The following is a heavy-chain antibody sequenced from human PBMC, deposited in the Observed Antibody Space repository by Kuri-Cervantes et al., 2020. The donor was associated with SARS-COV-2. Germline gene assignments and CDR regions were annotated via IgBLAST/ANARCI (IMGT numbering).Heavy chain of an antibody. CDR1: GFTFSTYG. CDR3: AREGPIYYYYYYMDV. V-gene: IGHV3-33*01. CDR2: IWYDGSDK. Sequence: GGSLRLSCTASGFTFSTYGMHWVRQAPGKGLEWVALIWYDGSDKYFGDSVKGRFTMSRDNSKNTLNLQMNSLRVEDTAVYYCAREGPIYYYYYYMDVWGKGTTVTVSS. J-gene: IGHJ6*03.